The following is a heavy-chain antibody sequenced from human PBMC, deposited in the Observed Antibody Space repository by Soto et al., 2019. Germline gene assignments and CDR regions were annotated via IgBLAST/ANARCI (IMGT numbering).Heavy chain of an antibody. Sequence: GASVKVSCKASGYTFTGYYMHWVRQAPGQGLEWMGWINPNSGGTNYAQKFQGWVTMTRDTSISTAYMELSRLRSDDTAVYYCARSGFRTHRDYGDSVYYYMDVWGKGTTVTVSS. J-gene: IGHJ6*03. CDR3: ARSGFRTHRDYGDSVYYYMDV. D-gene: IGHD4-17*01. CDR2: INPNSGGT. V-gene: IGHV1-2*04. CDR1: GYTFTGYY.